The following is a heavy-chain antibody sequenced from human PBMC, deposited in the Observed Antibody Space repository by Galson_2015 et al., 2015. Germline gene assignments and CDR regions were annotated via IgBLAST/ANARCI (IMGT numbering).Heavy chain of an antibody. J-gene: IGHJ4*02. Sequence: SVKVSCKASGGTFSIFAISWVRQAPGQRLEWMGGLLPIYGTPNYAQKFQGRVTITADESTSTAYMELSSLTSEDTAVFYCATSDADVYCSGRSCYPDSWGPGTLVTVSS. CDR3: ATSDADVYCSGRSCYPDS. CDR2: LLPIYGTP. V-gene: IGHV1-69*13. CDR1: GGTFSIFA. D-gene: IGHD2-15*01.